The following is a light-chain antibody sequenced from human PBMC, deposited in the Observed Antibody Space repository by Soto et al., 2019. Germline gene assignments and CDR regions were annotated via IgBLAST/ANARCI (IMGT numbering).Light chain of an antibody. J-gene: IGLJ2*01. CDR3: SSYAGSNTFVV. CDR1: SRDVGGYNF. V-gene: IGLV2-8*01. CDR2: EVS. Sequence: QSALTQPPSASGSPGQSVTISCSGTSRDVGGYNFVSWYQQHPGKAPKLMIYEVSKRPSGVPDRFSGYKSGNTASLIVSGLHAEDEADYYCSSYAGSNTFVVFGGGTQLTVL.